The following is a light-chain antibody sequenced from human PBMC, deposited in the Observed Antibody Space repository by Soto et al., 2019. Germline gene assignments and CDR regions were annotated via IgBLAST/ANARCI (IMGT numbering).Light chain of an antibody. CDR3: QQYNNWPPLT. V-gene: IGKV3-15*01. CDR1: QSVSSN. J-gene: IGKJ4*01. CDR2: GAS. Sequence: EIVMTQSPATLSAPPGERATLSCRASQSVSSNLAWYQQKLGQAPRLLIYGASTRATGIPARFSGSGSGRELTLTISSLQSEDFAVYYCQQYNNWPPLTFGGGTKVEIK.